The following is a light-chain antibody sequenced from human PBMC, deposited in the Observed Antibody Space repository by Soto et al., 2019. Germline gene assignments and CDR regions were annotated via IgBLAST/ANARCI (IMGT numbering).Light chain of an antibody. Sequence: DIVMTQSPDSLAVSLGERATINCKFSQSVLYSSNNKNYLAWYQQKPGQPPKLLIYWASTRESWVPDRFSGSGSGTDFTLTISSLQAEDVAVYYCQQYYSPPLTFGQGTRLEIK. CDR3: QQYYSPPLT. CDR2: WAS. CDR1: QSVLYSSNNKNY. V-gene: IGKV4-1*01. J-gene: IGKJ5*01.